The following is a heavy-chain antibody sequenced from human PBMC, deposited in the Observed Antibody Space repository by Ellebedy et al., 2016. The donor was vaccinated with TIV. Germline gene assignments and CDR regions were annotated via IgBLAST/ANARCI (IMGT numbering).Heavy chain of an antibody. CDR1: GGSISSTYYY. V-gene: IGHV4-39*07. CDR2: IYDSGST. CDR3: ARSGGGSNGMDV. D-gene: IGHD2-15*01. Sequence: SETLSLTCTVSGGSISSTYYYWGWIRQPPGKGLEWIGSIYDSGSTYYNPSLKSRVTISVDTSKNQFSLKLSSVTAADTAVYYCARSGGGSNGMDVWGQGTTVTVSS. J-gene: IGHJ6*02.